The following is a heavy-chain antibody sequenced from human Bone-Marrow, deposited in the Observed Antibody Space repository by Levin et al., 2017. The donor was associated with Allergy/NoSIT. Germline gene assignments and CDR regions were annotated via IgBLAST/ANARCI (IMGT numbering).Heavy chain of an antibody. CDR2: ISAYGGTT. V-gene: IGHV3-30*18. CDR3: AKEGSTNKWSFDY. Sequence: PGGSLRLSCAASGFIFSNHGMHWVRQAPGKGLEWVAVISAYGGTTYYADSVKGRFTISRDNSKNTLSLQMDGLRGEDTAVYYCAKEGSTNKWSFDYWGQGTLVTVSS. CDR1: GFIFSNHG. J-gene: IGHJ4*02. D-gene: IGHD2-15*01.